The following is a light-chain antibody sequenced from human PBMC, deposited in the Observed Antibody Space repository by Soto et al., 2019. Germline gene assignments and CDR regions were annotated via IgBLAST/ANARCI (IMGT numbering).Light chain of an antibody. Sequence: EIQMTQAPSSVSSSVEERVTITCRASQTISMYLNWYQQKPGKAPILLISAASSLQTGVPSRFNGSGSGTDFTLTISSLQPEDFATYYCQQSYSIPPLTFGGGTRVAIK. V-gene: IGKV1-39*01. J-gene: IGKJ4*01. CDR1: QTISMY. CDR2: AAS. CDR3: QQSYSIPPLT.